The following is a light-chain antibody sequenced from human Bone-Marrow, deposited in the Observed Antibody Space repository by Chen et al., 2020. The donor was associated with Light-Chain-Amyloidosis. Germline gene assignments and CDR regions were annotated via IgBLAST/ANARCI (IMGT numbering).Light chain of an antibody. Sequence: SYELTQPPSVSVSPGQTARITCSGDDLPTKYAYWYQQKPGQAPVLVIHRDTERPSGISERFSGSSSGTTATLTISGVQAEEEADYHCQSADSSGTYEVIFGGGTKLPVL. V-gene: IGLV3-25*02. CDR1: DLPTKY. CDR2: RDT. CDR3: QSADSSGTYEVI. J-gene: IGLJ2*01.